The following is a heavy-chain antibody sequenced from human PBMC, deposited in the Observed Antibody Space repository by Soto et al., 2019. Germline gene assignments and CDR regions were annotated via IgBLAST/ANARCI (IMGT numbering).Heavy chain of an antibody. CDR2: IYWDDVK. Sequence: QITLKESGPTLVKPTQTLTLTCTLSGFSLSTSGVGVSWIRQSPGKALEWLAVIYWDDVKHYSPSLERRLTITKDTSESEVPLTMTNMDPVDTATYYCARKGSGDYALDYWGQGILVTVTS. J-gene: IGHJ4*02. D-gene: IGHD4-17*01. V-gene: IGHV2-5*02. CDR3: ARKGSGDYALDY. CDR1: GFSLSTSGVG.